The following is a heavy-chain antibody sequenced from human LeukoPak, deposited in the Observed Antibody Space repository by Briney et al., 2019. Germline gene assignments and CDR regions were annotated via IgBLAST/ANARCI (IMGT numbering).Heavy chain of an antibody. Sequence: SETLSLTCAVSGYSISSGYYWGWIRQPPGKGLEWIESIYHNGSTYYNPSLKSRVTISVDTSKNQFSLKLSSVTAADTAVYYCARHTPRGSSLVYFDYWGQGTLVTVSS. V-gene: IGHV4-38-2*01. J-gene: IGHJ4*02. CDR2: IYHNGST. D-gene: IGHD6-13*01. CDR3: ARHTPRGSSLVYFDY. CDR1: GYSISSGYY.